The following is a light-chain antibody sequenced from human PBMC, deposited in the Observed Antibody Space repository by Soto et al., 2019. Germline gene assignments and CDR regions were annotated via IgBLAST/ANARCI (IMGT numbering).Light chain of an antibody. CDR1: QSVSSN. CDR2: GAS. V-gene: IGKV3-15*01. J-gene: IGKJ1*01. CDR3: QQYVVSPGT. Sequence: EIVMTQSPATLSVSPGERATLSCGASQSVSSNLAWYQQKPGQAPRLLIYGASTRATGIPARFSGSGSGTEFTLTISSLQSEDFAVYYCQQYVVSPGTFGQGTKVEIK.